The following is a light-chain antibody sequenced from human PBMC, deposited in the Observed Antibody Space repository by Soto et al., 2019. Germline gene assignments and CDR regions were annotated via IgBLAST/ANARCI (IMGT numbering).Light chain of an antibody. CDR2: AAY. Sequence: DIQMTQSPSTLSASVGDRVTITCRASQSISSWLAWYQQKPGKAPKLLIYAAYSLQSGVTSRFSGSGSETDFTLTISSLQPEDSATYYCQQSHSTPITVGPGTRLDIK. CDR3: QQSHSTPIT. V-gene: IGKV1-39*01. J-gene: IGKJ5*01. CDR1: QSISSW.